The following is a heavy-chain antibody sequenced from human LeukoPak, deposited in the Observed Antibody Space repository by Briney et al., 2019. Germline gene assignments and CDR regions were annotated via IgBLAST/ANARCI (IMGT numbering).Heavy chain of an antibody. Sequence: ASVKVSCKASGYTFTNFGVSWVRQAPGQGLEWMGWISPYNGNTYSAQKFQGRVTLTTDTHTKTAYMDLRSLRSDDTAMYYCARDAILSYYSDGSVYHGFDLWRERPLVTVSS. V-gene: IGHV1-18*01. CDR1: GYTFTNFG. J-gene: IGHJ4*02. D-gene: IGHD3-22*01. CDR3: ARDAILSYYSDGSVYHGFDL. CDR2: ISPYNGNT.